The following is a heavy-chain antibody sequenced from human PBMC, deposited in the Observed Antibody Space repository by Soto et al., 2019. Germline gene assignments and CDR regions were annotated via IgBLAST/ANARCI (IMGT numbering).Heavy chain of an antibody. Sequence: QPGGSLRLSCSASGFTVNSYYMSWVRQAPGKGLEWVSVIYSAGSADFADSVKGRFTISRDNSKNTLYLQMSSLRAEDTAVYYCARVPSSSYHYFDYWGQGTLVTVSS. V-gene: IGHV3-66*01. CDR2: IYSAGSA. CDR1: GFTVNSYY. CDR3: ARVPSSSYHYFDY. J-gene: IGHJ4*02. D-gene: IGHD2-2*01.